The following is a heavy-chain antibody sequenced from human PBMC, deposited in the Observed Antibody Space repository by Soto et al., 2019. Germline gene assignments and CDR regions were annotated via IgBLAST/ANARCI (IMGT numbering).Heavy chain of an antibody. CDR3: ARDGGRHSGGIDY. D-gene: IGHD1-26*01. J-gene: IGHJ4*02. Sequence: VQLVQSGAEVKKPGSSVKVSCKASGSTFSSYSINWVRQAPGQGLEWMGEIIPIFGTANYAQKFQGRVTITADESTSTAYMELSSLRSEDTAVYYCARDGGRHSGGIDYWGQGTLVTVSS. V-gene: IGHV1-69*01. CDR1: GSTFSSYS. CDR2: IIPIFGTA.